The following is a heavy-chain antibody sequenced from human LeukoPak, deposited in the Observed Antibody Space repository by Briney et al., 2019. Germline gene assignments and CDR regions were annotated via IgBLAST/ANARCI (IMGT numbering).Heavy chain of an antibody. V-gene: IGHV3-7*01. CDR2: ILPDGSQK. CDR1: DFTFDFYW. J-gene: IGHJ4*02. CDR3: GRLAHNAWYAIDF. Sequence: GGSLRLSCVASDFTFDFYWMTWVRQAPGKGLEWLANILPDGSQKYYVDSVKGRFTISRDNPKNSLYPQINNLRAEDTAVYYCGRLAHNAWYAIDFWGQGTLVTVSS. D-gene: IGHD2-2*01.